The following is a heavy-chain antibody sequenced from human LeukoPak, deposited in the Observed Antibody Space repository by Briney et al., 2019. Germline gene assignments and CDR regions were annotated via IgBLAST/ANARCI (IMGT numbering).Heavy chain of an antibody. Sequence: GASLRLSCAASGFIFSTSATTWVRQAPGKGLDWVSYITASGTTYYADSVKGRFTISRDISNNTLYLQMNGLRAEDTALYYCAKDRYDTSVWPYYYAMDVWGQGTTVTVSS. CDR1: GFIFSTSA. CDR3: AKDRYDTSVWPYYYAMDV. D-gene: IGHD3-22*01. J-gene: IGHJ6*02. CDR2: ITASGTT. V-gene: IGHV3-23*01.